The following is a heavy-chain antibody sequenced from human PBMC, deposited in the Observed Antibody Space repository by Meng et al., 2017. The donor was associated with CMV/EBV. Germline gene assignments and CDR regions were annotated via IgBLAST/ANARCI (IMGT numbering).Heavy chain of an antibody. J-gene: IGHJ4*02. D-gene: IGHD5-18*01. CDR1: GYTFTSYA. Sequence: SVKVSCKASGYTFTSYAISWVRQAPGQGLEWMGGIIPILGIANYAQKFQGRVTITADKSTSTAYMELSSLRSEDTAVYYCARVTQYTYYFDYWGQGTLVTVSS. V-gene: IGHV1-69*10. CDR2: IIPILGIA. CDR3: ARVTQYTYYFDY.